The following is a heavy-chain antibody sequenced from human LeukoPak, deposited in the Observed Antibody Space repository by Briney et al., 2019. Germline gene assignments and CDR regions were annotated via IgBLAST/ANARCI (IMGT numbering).Heavy chain of an antibody. CDR2: ISYDGSNK. V-gene: IGHV3-30-3*01. Sequence: SGGSLRLSCAASGFTFSSYAMHWVRQAPGKGLEWVAVISYDGSNKYYADSVKGRFTISRDNSKNTLYLQMNSLRAEVTAVYYCARDEDYWGQGTLVTVSS. CDR1: GFTFSSYA. J-gene: IGHJ4*02. CDR3: ARDEDY.